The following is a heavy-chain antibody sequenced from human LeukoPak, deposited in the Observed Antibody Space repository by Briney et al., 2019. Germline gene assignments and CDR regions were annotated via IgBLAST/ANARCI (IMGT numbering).Heavy chain of an antibody. D-gene: IGHD3-3*01. J-gene: IGHJ4*02. CDR1: GYTFTGYY. Sequence: GASVKVSRKASGYTFTGYYMHWVRQAPGQGLEWMGWINPNSGGTNYAQKFQGRVTMTRDTSISTAYMELSRLRSDDTAVYYCARETGAIFGVVTNWGQGTLVTVSS. CDR3: ARETGAIFGVVTN. CDR2: INPNSGGT. V-gene: IGHV1-2*02.